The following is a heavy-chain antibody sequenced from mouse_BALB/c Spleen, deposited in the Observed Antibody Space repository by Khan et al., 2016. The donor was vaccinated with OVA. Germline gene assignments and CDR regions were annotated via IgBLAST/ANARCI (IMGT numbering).Heavy chain of an antibody. CDR3: ARTARIKY. V-gene: IGHV3-2*02. CDR1: GYSITSGYG. J-gene: IGHJ2*01. Sequence: EVQLQESGPGLVKPSQSLSLTCTVTGYSITSGYGWNWIRQFPGNKLEWMGYISYSGSTNYNPSLKSRISITRDTSKNQFFLQLNSVTTEDPATEYCARTARIKYWGQGTTLTVSS. CDR2: ISYSGST. D-gene: IGHD1-2*01.